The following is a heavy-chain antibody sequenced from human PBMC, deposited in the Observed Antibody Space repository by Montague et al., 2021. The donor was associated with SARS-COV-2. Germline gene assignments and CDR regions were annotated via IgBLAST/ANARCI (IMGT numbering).Heavy chain of an antibody. D-gene: IGHD1-1*01. CDR2: TYYRSKWYN. CDR1: GDSVSSNSVT. V-gene: IGHV6-1*01. CDR3: TSGREGNYNVMDV. J-gene: IGHJ6*02. Sequence: CAISGDSVSSNSVTWSWLRQSPSRGLECLGRTYYRSKWYNDYAVSLRGRVTIHPDTSKNQFSLQLNSVPPEDTAIYYCTSGREGNYNVMDVWGQGTTVTVSS.